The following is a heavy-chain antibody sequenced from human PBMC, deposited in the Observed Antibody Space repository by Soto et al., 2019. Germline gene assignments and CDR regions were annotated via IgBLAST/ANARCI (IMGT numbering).Heavy chain of an antibody. CDR3: ARVVPPGYRGDDAFDI. Sequence: QVQLVHSGAEVKKPGSSVKVSCKASGGTFSSYTISWVRQAPGQGLEWMGRIIPILGIANYAQKFQGRVTITADKSTSTAYMELISLRCEEPAVYYCARVVPPGYRGDDAFDIWGQGTMVTVSS. V-gene: IGHV1-69*02. D-gene: IGHD2-15*01. CDR1: GGTFSSYT. J-gene: IGHJ3*02. CDR2: IIPILGIA.